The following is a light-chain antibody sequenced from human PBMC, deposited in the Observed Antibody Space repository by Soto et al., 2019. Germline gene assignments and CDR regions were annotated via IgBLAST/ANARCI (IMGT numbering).Light chain of an antibody. CDR1: SSNIGSAY. Sequence: QSVLTQPRSASGTPGQTVTISCSGSSSNIGSAYIYWYQHLPGTAPKLLIYRNNQRPSGVPDRFSASKSGTSASLAISGLRSEDDADYYCAAWDDSLVVFGGGTKVTVL. V-gene: IGLV1-47*01. CDR2: RNN. CDR3: AAWDDSLVV. J-gene: IGLJ2*01.